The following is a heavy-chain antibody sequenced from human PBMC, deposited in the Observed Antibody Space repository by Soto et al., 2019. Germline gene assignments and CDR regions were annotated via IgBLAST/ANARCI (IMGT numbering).Heavy chain of an antibody. CDR1: GGTFNTNA. CDR2: IIPILGTV. CDR3: ARTGVDDFWSGQTNFRGMDG. V-gene: IGHV1-69*12. J-gene: IGHJ6*02. D-gene: IGHD3-3*01. Sequence: QVQLVQSGAEVKKPGSSVKVSCKASGGTFNTNAFTWVRQAPGQGLEWMGGIIPILGTVNYAQKFQGRVTITADESTNTVHMEVSKLRSEDTAVYYCARTGVDDFWSGQTNFRGMDGWGQGTTVTVSS.